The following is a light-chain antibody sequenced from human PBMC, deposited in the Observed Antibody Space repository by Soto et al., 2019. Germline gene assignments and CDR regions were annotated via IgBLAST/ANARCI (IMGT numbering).Light chain of an antibody. Sequence: QSVLTQPASVSGSPGQSITISCTGTSSDVGGYNYVSWYQQHPGKAPKLMIYDVSNRPLGVSNRFSGSKSGNTASLTISGLQAEDEADYYCSSYTSSSTLAVFGGGTQLTVL. CDR3: SSYTSSSTLAV. CDR1: SSDVGGYNY. J-gene: IGLJ7*01. V-gene: IGLV2-14*01. CDR2: DVS.